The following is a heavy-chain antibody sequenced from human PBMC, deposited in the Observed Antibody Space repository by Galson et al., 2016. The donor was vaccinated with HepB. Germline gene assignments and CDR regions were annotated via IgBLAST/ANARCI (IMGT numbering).Heavy chain of an antibody. D-gene: IGHD6-13*01. CDR2: ICSGGTT. CDR1: GFTVFNNY. CDR3: ATSPSVGY. J-gene: IGHJ4*02. Sequence: RLSCAASGFTVFNNYMSWVRQAPGKGLEGVSVICSGGTTNYADSVKGRFTIPRDKSKNTLYLQMNSLRAEDTAVYYCATSPSVGYWGQGTLVTVSS. V-gene: IGHV3-66*01.